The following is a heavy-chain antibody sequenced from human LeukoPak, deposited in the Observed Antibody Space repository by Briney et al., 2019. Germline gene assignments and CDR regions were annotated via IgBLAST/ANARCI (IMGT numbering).Heavy chain of an antibody. V-gene: IGHV3-9*01. Sequence: PGGSLRLSCAASGFTFDDYAMHWVRHAPGKGLEWVSGISWNSGSIGYADSVKGRFTISRDNAKNSLYLQMNSLRAEDTALYYCAKDPGIAVAVRDYYYGMDVWGQGTTVTVSS. CDR1: GFTFDDYA. CDR3: AKDPGIAVAVRDYYYGMDV. CDR2: ISWNSGSI. J-gene: IGHJ6*02. D-gene: IGHD6-19*01.